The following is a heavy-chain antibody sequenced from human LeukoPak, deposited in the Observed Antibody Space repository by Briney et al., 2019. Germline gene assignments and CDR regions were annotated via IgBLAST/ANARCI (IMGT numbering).Heavy chain of an antibody. V-gene: IGHV4-39*01. CDR2: IYYSGST. CDR3: ARRFAPSRNDAFDI. D-gene: IGHD3-10*01. CDR1: GGXINSSSYY. Sequence: PSETLSLTCTVSGGXINSSSYYWGWIRQPPGKGLEWIGTIYYSGSTYYNPSLKSRVTISVDTSKNQFSLKLSSVTASDTAVYYCARRFAPSRNDAFDIWGQGTMVTVSS. J-gene: IGHJ3*02.